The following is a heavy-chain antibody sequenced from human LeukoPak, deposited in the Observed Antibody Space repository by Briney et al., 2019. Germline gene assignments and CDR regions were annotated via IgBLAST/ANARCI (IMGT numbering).Heavy chain of an antibody. CDR2: IYYSGST. Sequence: PSETLSLTCTVSGGSISSGGYYWSWIRQPPGKGLEWIGYIYYSGSTYYNPSLKSRVTISVDTSKNQLSLKLSSVTAADTAVYFCAREEMGFDYWGQGTLVTVSS. CDR3: AREEMGFDY. V-gene: IGHV4-30-4*01. D-gene: IGHD5-24*01. CDR1: GGSISSGGYY. J-gene: IGHJ4*02.